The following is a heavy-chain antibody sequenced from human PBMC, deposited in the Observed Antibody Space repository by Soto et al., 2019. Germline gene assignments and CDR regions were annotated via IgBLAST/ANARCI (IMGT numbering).Heavy chain of an antibody. J-gene: IGHJ4*02. V-gene: IGHV1-3*01. CDR1: GYTFTDSA. CDR2: IAPGNGNT. CDR3: ARVWNDGRIDY. D-gene: IGHD1-1*01. Sequence: VKVSCKASGYTFTDSAIHWVRQAPGQSLELLGWIAPGNGNTKYSQKFQGRVTISRDNAENSLYLQMNSLRAEDTAVYYCARVWNDGRIDYWGQGTLVTVSS.